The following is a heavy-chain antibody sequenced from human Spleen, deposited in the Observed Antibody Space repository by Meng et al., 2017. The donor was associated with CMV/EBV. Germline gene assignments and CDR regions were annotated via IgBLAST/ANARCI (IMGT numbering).Heavy chain of an antibody. CDR1: GFTFSDYY. Sequence: QVARVESGGGLVKPGGSLRLSCAASGFTFSDYYMSWIRQAPGKGLEWVSYISSSSSYTNYADSVKGRFTISRDNAKNSLYLQMNSLRAEDTAVYYCARDYCSGGSCWFDPWGQGTLVTVSS. V-gene: IGHV3-11*05. D-gene: IGHD2-15*01. CDR2: ISSSSSYT. J-gene: IGHJ5*02. CDR3: ARDYCSGGSCWFDP.